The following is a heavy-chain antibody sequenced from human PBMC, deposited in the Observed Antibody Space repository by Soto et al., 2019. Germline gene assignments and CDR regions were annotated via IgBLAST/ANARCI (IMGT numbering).Heavy chain of an antibody. V-gene: IGHV3-21*01. J-gene: IGHJ6*02. CDR3: ARGGGGYSYGNYYGMDV. CDR2: ISSSSSYI. D-gene: IGHD5-18*01. CDR1: GFTFSSYS. Sequence: GSLRLSCAASGFTFSSYSMNCFLQSPVKVLEWVSSISSSSSYIYYADSVKGRFTISRDNAKNSLYLQMNSLRAEDTAVYYCARGGGGYSYGNYYGMDVWGQGTTVTVSS.